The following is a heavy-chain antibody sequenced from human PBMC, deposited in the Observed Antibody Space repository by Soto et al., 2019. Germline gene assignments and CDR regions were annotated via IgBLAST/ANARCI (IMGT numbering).Heavy chain of an antibody. Sequence: SVKVSCKASGGTISSYAISWVRQAPGQRLEWMGGIIPIFGTANYAQKFQGRVTITADESTSTAYLELSSLRSEDTAVYYFAIVGDCSSTSCYPGSYGMDVWGQGTTVTVSS. J-gene: IGHJ6*02. V-gene: IGHV1-69*13. CDR2: IIPIFGTA. CDR3: AIVGDCSSTSCYPGSYGMDV. CDR1: GGTISSYA. D-gene: IGHD2-2*01.